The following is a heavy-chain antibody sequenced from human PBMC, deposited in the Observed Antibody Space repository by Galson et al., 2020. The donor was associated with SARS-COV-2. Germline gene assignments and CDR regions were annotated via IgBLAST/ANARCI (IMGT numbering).Heavy chain of an antibody. J-gene: IGHJ4*02. V-gene: IGHV3-33*01. Sequence: GGSLGLSCAASGFTFSSYGMHWVRQAPGKGLEWVAVIWYDGSNKYYADSVKGRFTISRDNSKNTLYLQMNSLRAEDTAVYYCAREDIAVAGMGTCDYWGQGTLVTVSS. CDR2: IWYDGSNK. D-gene: IGHD6-19*01. CDR3: AREDIAVAGMGTCDY. CDR1: GFTFSSYG.